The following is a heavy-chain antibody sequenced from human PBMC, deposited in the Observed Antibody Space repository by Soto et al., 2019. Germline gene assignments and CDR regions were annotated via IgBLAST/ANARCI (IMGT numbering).Heavy chain of an antibody. V-gene: IGHV3-66*01. J-gene: IGHJ4*02. D-gene: IGHD6-13*01. CDR2: IYSGGST. CDR3: ASVKRIAADGSVGY. CDR1: GFTVSSNY. Sequence: EVQLVESGGGLVQPGGSLRLSCAASGFTVSSNYMRWVRQSPGKGLEWVSVIYSGGSTYYAVSVKGRFTISRDNSKDTVSLQMNRLRAVETGVNYLASVKRIAADGSVGYWGQGCMVSVSS.